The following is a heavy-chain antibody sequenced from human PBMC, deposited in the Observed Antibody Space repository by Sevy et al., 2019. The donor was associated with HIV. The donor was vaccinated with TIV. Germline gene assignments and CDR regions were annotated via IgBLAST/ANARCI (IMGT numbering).Heavy chain of an antibody. CDR1: GGSISSSNW. J-gene: IGHJ3*02. Sequence: SESLSLTCAVSGGSISSSNWWYWVRQPPGKGLEWIGEIYQSGSTNYNPSLKSRVTIAVDKSKNQFSLRLSFVTAADTAVYCCARERQQLSAFDIWGQGTMVTVSS. CDR3: ARERQQLSAFDI. D-gene: IGHD6-13*01. V-gene: IGHV4-4*01. CDR2: IYQSGST.